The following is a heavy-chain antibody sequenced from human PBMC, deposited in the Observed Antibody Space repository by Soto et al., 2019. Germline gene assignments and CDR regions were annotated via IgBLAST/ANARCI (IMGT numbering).Heavy chain of an antibody. J-gene: IGHJ6*02. CDR2: IYPGDSDT. V-gene: IGHV5-51*01. CDR3: ARRGDSSSPYYYYGMDV. D-gene: IGHD6-13*01. CDR1: GYSFTSYW. Sequence: GESLKISCKGSGYSFTSYWIGWVRQMPGKGLEWMGIIYPGDSDTRYSPSFQGQVTISADKSISTAYLQWSSLQASDTAMYYCARRGDSSSPYYYYGMDVWGQGTTVTVSS.